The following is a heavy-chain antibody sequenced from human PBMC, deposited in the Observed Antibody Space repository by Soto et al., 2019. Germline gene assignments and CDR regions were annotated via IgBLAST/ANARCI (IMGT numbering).Heavy chain of an antibody. Sequence: ASVKVSCKASGYTFTSYAMHWVRQAPGQRLEWMGWINAGNGNTKYSQKFQGRVTITRDTSASTAYMELSSLRSEDTAVYYCARDGFDHCSSTSCFDYWGQGTLVTVSS. CDR3: ARDGFDHCSSTSCFDY. V-gene: IGHV1-3*01. D-gene: IGHD2-2*01. CDR1: GYTFTSYA. CDR2: INAGNGNT. J-gene: IGHJ4*02.